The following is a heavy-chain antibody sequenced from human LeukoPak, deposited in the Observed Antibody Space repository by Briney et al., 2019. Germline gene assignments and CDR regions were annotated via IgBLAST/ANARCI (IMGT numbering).Heavy chain of an antibody. Sequence: GGSLRLSCAASGFTFSNYWMTWVRQAPGKGLEWVANIKQDGREKYYVDSVKGRFTISRDNAKNSLYLQMSSLRAEDTAVYYCAKLLGALFDYWGQGTLVTVSS. V-gene: IGHV3-7*03. J-gene: IGHJ4*02. CDR1: GFTFSNYW. D-gene: IGHD3-16*01. CDR2: IKQDGREK. CDR3: AKLLGALFDY.